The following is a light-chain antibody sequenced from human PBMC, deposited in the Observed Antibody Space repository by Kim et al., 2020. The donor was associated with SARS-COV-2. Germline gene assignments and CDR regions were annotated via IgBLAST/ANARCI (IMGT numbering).Light chain of an antibody. V-gene: IGLV2-11*01. CDR1: SSDVGGYNY. Sequence: QSALTQPRSVSGSPGQSVTISCTGTSSDVGGYNYVSWYQQHPGKAPKLMIYDVSKRPSGVPDRFSGPKSGNTASLTISGLQAEDEADYYCCSYAGSYTFVFGGGTQLTVL. J-gene: IGLJ2*01. CDR3: CSYAGSYTFV. CDR2: DVS.